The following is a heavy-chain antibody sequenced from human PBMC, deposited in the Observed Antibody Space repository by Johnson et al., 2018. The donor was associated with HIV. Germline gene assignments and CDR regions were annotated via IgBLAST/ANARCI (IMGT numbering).Heavy chain of an antibody. CDR3: AKARERWDPLLDAFDD. Sequence: VQLVESGGGLVQPGGSLRLSCAASGFTFDDYAMHWVRQSPGKGLEWVSLISWNGGSTYYVDSVKGRFTISRDNSEDSLYLQMNSLRPEDTALYYCAKARERWDPLLDAFDDWGQGTMVIVSS. V-gene: IGHV3-43D*03. CDR1: GFTFDDYA. J-gene: IGHJ3*01. D-gene: IGHD1-26*01. CDR2: ISWNGGST.